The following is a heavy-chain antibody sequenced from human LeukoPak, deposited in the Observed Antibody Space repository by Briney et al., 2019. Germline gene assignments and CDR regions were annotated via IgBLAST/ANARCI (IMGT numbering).Heavy chain of an antibody. V-gene: IGHV1-69*05. CDR1: GGTFSSYA. Sequence: ASVKVSCKASGGTFSSYAISWVRQAPGQGLEWMGGIIPIFGTANYAQKLQGRVTMTTDTSTSTAYMELRSLRSDDTAVYYCARVEDITIFGVVIILDYWGQGTLVTVSS. D-gene: IGHD3-3*01. J-gene: IGHJ4*02. CDR2: IIPIFGTA. CDR3: ARVEDITIFGVVIILDY.